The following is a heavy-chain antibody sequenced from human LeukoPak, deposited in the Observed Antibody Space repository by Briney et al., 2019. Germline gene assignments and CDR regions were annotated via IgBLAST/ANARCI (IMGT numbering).Heavy chain of an antibody. J-gene: IGHJ4*02. V-gene: IGHV3-74*01. CDR3: TGHHQAYSRTY. Sequence: GSLRLSCAASGFTFDDYGMSWVRQAPGKGLVWVSRISTDASSTTYADSVKGRFTISRDNAKDTLYLQMNSLRAEDTAVYYCTGHHQAYSRTYWGQGTLVTVSS. D-gene: IGHD4-11*01. CDR2: ISTDASST. CDR1: GFTFDDYG.